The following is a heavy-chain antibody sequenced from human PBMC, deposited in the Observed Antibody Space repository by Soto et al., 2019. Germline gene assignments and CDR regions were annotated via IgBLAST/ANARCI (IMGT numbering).Heavy chain of an antibody. Sequence: ASVKVSCKASGHTFTSYGISWVRQAPGQGLEWMGWISAYNGNTNYAQKLQGRVTMTTDTSTSTAYMELRSLRSDDTAVYYCAREVGTIFGPPSYGMDVWGQGTTVTVSS. CDR3: AREVGTIFGPPSYGMDV. CDR1: GHTFTSYG. D-gene: IGHD3-3*01. J-gene: IGHJ6*02. V-gene: IGHV1-18*01. CDR2: ISAYNGNT.